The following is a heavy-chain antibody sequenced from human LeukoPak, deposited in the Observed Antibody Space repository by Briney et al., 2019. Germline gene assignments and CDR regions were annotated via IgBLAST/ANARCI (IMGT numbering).Heavy chain of an antibody. D-gene: IGHD3-10*01. CDR3: AHRGDITMVRGVSPIRGWFDP. J-gene: IGHJ5*02. CDR1: GFSLSTSGVG. CDR2: IYWNDDK. Sequence: VSGPMLVKPTQTLTLTCTFSGFSLSTSGVGVGWIRQPPGRALEWLAVIYWNDDKRYSPVLKSRLTITKDTSKNQVVLTMTNMDPVDTATYYCAHRGDITMVRGVSPIRGWFDPWGQGTLVTVSS. V-gene: IGHV2-5*01.